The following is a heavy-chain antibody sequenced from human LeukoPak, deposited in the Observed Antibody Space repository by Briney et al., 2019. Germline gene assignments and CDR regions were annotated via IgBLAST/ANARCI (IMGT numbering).Heavy chain of an antibody. D-gene: IGHD6-6*01. CDR3: ARTDYLIAPQYHFDY. J-gene: IGHJ4*02. CDR1: GGSISSYY. CDR2: IYYSGST. Sequence: SETLSLTCTVSGGSISSYYWSWMRQRPGKGLEWIGYIYYSGSTNYNPSLKSRVTISVDTSKNQFSLKLSSVTAADTAVYYCARTDYLIAPQYHFDYWGQGTLVTVSS. V-gene: IGHV4-59*01.